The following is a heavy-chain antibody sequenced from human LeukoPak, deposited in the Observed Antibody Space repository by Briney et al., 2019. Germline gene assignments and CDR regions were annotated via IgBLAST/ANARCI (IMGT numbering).Heavy chain of an antibody. J-gene: IGHJ4*02. CDR2: IWYDGSNR. CDR1: GFTFSSYG. CDR3: ARDDGSSGFDY. Sequence: PGGSLRLSCAASGFTFSSYGMHWVRQAPGKGLEWVAVIWYDGSNRNYADSVKGRFAISRDNSKNTLYLRMNSLTVDDTAVYYCARDDGSSGFDYWGQGTLVTVSS. D-gene: IGHD6-25*01. V-gene: IGHV3-33*01.